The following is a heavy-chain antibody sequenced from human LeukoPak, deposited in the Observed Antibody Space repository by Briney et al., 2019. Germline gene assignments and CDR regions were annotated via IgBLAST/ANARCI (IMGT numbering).Heavy chain of an antibody. V-gene: IGHV3-7*01. CDR3: ARENIVVVPAKDAFDI. D-gene: IGHD2-2*01. Sequence: GGSLRLSCAASGFTFSSYWMSWVRQAPGKGLEWVANTKQDGSEKYYVDSVKGRFTISRDNAKNSLYLQMNSLRAEDTAVYYCARENIVVVPAKDAFDIWGQGTMVTVSS. CDR1: GFTFSSYW. CDR2: TKQDGSEK. J-gene: IGHJ3*02.